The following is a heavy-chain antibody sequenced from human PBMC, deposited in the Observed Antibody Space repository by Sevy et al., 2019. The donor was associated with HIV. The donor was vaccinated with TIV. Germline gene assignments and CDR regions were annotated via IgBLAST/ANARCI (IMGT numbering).Heavy chain of an antibody. D-gene: IGHD2-8*01. J-gene: IGHJ4*02. CDR2: ISFDGTYK. CDR3: ASVAVSYCTNDCYHRFDY. CDR1: GFSFSHYA. V-gene: IGHV3-30-3*01. Sequence: GGSLRLSCAVSGFSFSHYAFHWVRQAPGKGLEWVSLISFDGTYKYNADSVKGRFTISRDNSKNTLYLQMNSLRGKDTAVYYCASVAVSYCTNDCYHRFDYWGPGALVTVSS.